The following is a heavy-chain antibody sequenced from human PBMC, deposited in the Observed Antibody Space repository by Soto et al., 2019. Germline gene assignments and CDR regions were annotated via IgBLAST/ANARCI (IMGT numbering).Heavy chain of an antibody. J-gene: IGHJ4*02. CDR2: IIPIFGTA. CDR1: GGTFSSYA. CDR3: ARDGAAGRVTEY. V-gene: IGHV1-69*06. Sequence: SVKVSCKASGGTFSSYAISWVRQAPGQGLEWMGGIIPIFGTANYAQKFQGRVTITADKSTSTAYMELSSLRSEDTAVYYCARDGAAGRVTEYWGQGTLVTVSS. D-gene: IGHD6-13*01.